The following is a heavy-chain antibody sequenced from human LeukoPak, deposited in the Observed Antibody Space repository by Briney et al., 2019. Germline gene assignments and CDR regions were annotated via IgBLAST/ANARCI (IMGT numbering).Heavy chain of an antibody. CDR3: ARVRYFDTSGYYYDFDP. Sequence: SETLSLTCTVSGYSISTGYYWGWIRQPPGKGLEWIGDFYHSGKTYYNPSLKSRLTISVDTSRNQFSLTVRSVTAADTAVYYCARVRYFDTSGYYYDFDPWGQGTLVTVSS. V-gene: IGHV4-38-2*02. J-gene: IGHJ5*02. D-gene: IGHD3-22*01. CDR1: GYSISTGYY. CDR2: FYHSGKT.